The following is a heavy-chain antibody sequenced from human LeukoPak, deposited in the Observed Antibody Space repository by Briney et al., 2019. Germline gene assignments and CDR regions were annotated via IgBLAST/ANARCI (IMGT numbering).Heavy chain of an antibody. CDR1: GGTFSSYA. D-gene: IGHD4-17*01. V-gene: IGHV1-69*13. CDR2: IIPIFGTA. J-gene: IGHJ6*02. CDR3: ARVMTTVTRDYYYYYGMDV. Sequence: ASVKVSCKASGGTFSSYAISWVRQAPGQGLEWMGRIIPIFGTANYAQKFQGRVTITADESTSTAYMELSSLRSEDTAVYYCARVMTTVTRDYYYYYGMDVWGQGTTVTVSS.